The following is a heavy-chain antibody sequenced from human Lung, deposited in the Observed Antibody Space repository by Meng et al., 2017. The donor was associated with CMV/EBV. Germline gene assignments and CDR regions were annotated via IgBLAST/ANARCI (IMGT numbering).Heavy chain of an antibody. CDR1: GFTFTSYA. Sequence: GESLKISCAASGFTFTSYAMSWVRQAPGKGLEWVSAISGRGGSTYYADSVKGRFTISRDNSKNTLYLQMNSLRAEDTAVYYCAKDGVVIPEGGMDVWGQGTTVXVSS. J-gene: IGHJ6*02. CDR3: AKDGVVIPEGGMDV. D-gene: IGHD2-2*01. CDR2: ISGRGGST. V-gene: IGHV3-23*01.